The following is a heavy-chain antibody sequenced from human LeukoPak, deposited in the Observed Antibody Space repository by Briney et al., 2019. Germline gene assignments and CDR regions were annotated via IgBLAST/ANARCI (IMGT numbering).Heavy chain of an antibody. Sequence: GGSLRLSCAASGFTFSDYYMSWIRQAPQEGLEWVSYISSSYTNYADSVKGRFTISRDNAKNSLYLQMNSLRAEDTAIYYCARLSGNYRFDYWGQGTLVTVSS. CDR2: ISSSYT. D-gene: IGHD1-26*01. V-gene: IGHV3-11*03. CDR1: GFTFSDYY. CDR3: ARLSGNYRFDY. J-gene: IGHJ4*02.